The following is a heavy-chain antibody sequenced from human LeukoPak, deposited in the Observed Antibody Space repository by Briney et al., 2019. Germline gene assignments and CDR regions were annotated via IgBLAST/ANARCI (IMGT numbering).Heavy chain of an antibody. J-gene: IGHJ4*02. CDR2: IKQDGGQI. D-gene: IGHD4-17*01. CDR3: ARLGARQMLEY. Sequence: SGGSLRLSCAASEFTFSSYWMSWVRQAPGKGLEWVANIKQDGGQIYYLESVEGRFTVSRDNAKNSLYLQMNSLRAEDTAVYYCARLGARQMLEYWGQGTPVTVSS. CDR1: EFTFSSYW. V-gene: IGHV3-7*01.